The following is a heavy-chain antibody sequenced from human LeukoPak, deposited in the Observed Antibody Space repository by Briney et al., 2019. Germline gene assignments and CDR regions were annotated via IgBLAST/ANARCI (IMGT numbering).Heavy chain of an antibody. D-gene: IGHD3/OR15-3a*01. Sequence: GGSLRLSCAASGFIFSSYWMSWVRQAPGKGLEWVANIKQDGSEKYYVDSVKGRFTISRDNAKNSLYLQMNSLRAEDTAVYYCARHYPFLDHRLGLNYYYYYMDVWGKGTTVTVSS. CDR1: GFIFSSYW. J-gene: IGHJ6*03. CDR3: ARHYPFLDHRLGLNYYYYYMDV. V-gene: IGHV3-7*01. CDR2: IKQDGSEK.